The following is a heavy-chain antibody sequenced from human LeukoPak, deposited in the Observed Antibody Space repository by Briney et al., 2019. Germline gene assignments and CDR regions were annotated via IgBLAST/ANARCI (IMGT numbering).Heavy chain of an antibody. CDR3: ARDPYSSGWYSLGPRYFDL. CDR2: ISSSSSTI. J-gene: IGHJ2*01. D-gene: IGHD6-19*01. Sequence: PGGSLRLSCAASRFTFSSYTMNWVRQAPGKGLEWVSYISSSSSTIYYADSVKGRFTISRDNAKSSLYLQMNSLRAEDTAVYYCARDPYSSGWYSLGPRYFDLWGRGTLVTVSS. CDR1: RFTFSSYT. V-gene: IGHV3-48*04.